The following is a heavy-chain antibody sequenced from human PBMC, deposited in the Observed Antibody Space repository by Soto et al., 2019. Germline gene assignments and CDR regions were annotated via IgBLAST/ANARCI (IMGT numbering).Heavy chain of an antibody. J-gene: IGHJ4*02. CDR1: GGSISSGDYY. CDR3: ARDYYDSSGYPAYFDY. D-gene: IGHD3-22*01. Sequence: PSETLSLTCTVPGGSISSGDYYRSWIRQPPGKGLEWIGYIYYSGSTYYNPSLKSRVTISVDTSKNQFSLKLSSVTAADTAVYYCARDYYDSSGYPAYFDYWGQGTLVTVSS. V-gene: IGHV4-30-4*01. CDR2: IYYSGST.